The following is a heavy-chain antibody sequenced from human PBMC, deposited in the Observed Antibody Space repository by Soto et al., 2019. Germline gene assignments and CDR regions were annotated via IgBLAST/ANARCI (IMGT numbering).Heavy chain of an antibody. Sequence: EVQLVESGGGLVQPGGSLRLSCAASGFTFSSYSMNWVRQAPGKGLEWVSYISSSSSTIYYADSVKGRFTISRDNAKNSLYLQMNSLRAEDTAVYYCARDGVIGYCSSTSCPDAFDICGQGTMVTVSS. CDR3: ARDGVIGYCSSTSCPDAFDI. CDR2: ISSSSSTI. V-gene: IGHV3-48*01. CDR1: GFTFSSYS. J-gene: IGHJ3*02. D-gene: IGHD2-2*01.